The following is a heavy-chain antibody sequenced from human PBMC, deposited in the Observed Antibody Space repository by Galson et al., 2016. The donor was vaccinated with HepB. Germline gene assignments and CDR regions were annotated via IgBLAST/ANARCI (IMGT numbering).Heavy chain of an antibody. CDR2: INHDSSAM. D-gene: IGHD7-27*01. CDR3: ARDINWGLDY. V-gene: IGHV3-48*02. J-gene: IGHJ4*02. Sequence: SLRLSCAASGFTFSAYPMNWVRQAPGKGLEWVSHINHDSSAMNYALSMKDRFTISRDNAKNSLYLQMDSLSDEDTAAYYCARDINWGLDYWGQGILVTVSS. CDR1: GFTFSAYP.